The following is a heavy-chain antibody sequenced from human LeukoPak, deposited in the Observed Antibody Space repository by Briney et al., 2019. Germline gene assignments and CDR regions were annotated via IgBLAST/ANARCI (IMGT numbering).Heavy chain of an antibody. V-gene: IGHV3-7*01. CDR1: GFTFSSYW. CDR2: IKQDGSEK. J-gene: IGHJ4*02. CDR3: AREAVRGVIISYFDY. D-gene: IGHD3-10*01. Sequence: GGSLRLSCAASGFTFSSYWMSWVRQAPGKGLEWVANIKQDGSEKYYVDSVKGRFTISRDNAKNSLYLQMNSLRDEDTAVYYCAREAVRGVIISYFDYWGQGTLVTVSS.